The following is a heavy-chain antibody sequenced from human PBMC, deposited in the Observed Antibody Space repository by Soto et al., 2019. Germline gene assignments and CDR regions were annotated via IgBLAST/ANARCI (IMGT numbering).Heavy chain of an antibody. CDR1: GFTFSSYA. CDR3: VKSRGGNNFDFFD. CDR2: VRGNGDPP. J-gene: IGHJ4*02. V-gene: IGHV3-64D*06. D-gene: IGHD5-12*01. Sequence: GGSLRLSCSASGFTFSSYAMHWVRQAPGKGLEYVSGVRGNGDPPFYADSVKGRFTISRDNSKNTLYLQMSGLSADDTAVYYCVKSRGGNNFDFFDWGQGALVTV.